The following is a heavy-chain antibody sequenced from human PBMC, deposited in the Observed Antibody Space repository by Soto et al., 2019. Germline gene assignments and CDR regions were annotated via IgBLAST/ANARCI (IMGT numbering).Heavy chain of an antibody. CDR2: IKSKTDGGTS. CDR1: GITFSDAW. J-gene: IGHJ3*02. V-gene: IGHV3-15*01. Sequence: VGSLRLSCAASGITFSDAWMSWVRQAPGKGLEWVGRIKSKTDGGTSDYAAPVKGRFTISRDDSKDTLYLQMNTLKNEDTAVYYCADNGLAICGQGTMVTVSS. D-gene: IGHD2-8*01. CDR3: ADNGLAI.